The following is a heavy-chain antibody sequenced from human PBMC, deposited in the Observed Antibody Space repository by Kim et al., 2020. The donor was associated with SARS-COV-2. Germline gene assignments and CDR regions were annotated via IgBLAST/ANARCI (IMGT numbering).Heavy chain of an antibody. V-gene: IGHV4-59*01. CDR2: IYYSGST. CDR3: ARSQYGWAISHYYYYGMDV. J-gene: IGHJ6*02. CDR1: GGSISSYY. D-gene: IGHD6-19*01. Sequence: SETLSLTCTVSGGSISSYYWSWIRQPPGKGLEWIGYIYYSGSTNYNPSLKSRVTISVDTSKNQFSLKLSSVTAADTAVYYCARSQYGWAISHYYYYGMDVWGQGTTVTVSS.